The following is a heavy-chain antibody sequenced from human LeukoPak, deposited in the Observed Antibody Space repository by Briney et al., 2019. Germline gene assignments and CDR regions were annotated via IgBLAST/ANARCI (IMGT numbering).Heavy chain of an antibody. J-gene: IGHJ6*03. Sequence: ASVKVSCKASGYTFTSYGISWVRQAPGQGLEWMGWISAYNGNTNYAQKLQGRVTMTTATSTSTAYMELRSLRSDGTAVYYCARLSRAVAAHYYYYMDVWGKGTTVTVSS. CDR1: GYTFTSYG. V-gene: IGHV1-18*01. CDR3: ARLSRAVAAHYYYYMDV. CDR2: ISAYNGNT. D-gene: IGHD6-19*01.